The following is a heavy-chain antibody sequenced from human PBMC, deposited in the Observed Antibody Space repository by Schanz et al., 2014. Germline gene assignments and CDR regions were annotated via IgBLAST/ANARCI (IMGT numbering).Heavy chain of an antibody. D-gene: IGHD3-10*02. V-gene: IGHV1-18*01. J-gene: IGHJ4*02. CDR2: ISVYNHNK. CDR3: ARDRRLFDRDDLYYFDS. CDR1: GYLFINSG. Sequence: QIQLVQSGPEVKKPGATVKVSCKASGYLFINSGISWVRQAPGQELEWMGWISVYNHNKEYDQKFQGRVTMTTDTSTSTAYMALTGLRSDDTAVYYCARDRRLFDRDDLYYFDSWGQGTLVTVSS.